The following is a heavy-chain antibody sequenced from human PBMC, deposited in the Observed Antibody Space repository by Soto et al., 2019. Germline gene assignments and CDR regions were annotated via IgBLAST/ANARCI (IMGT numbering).Heavy chain of an antibody. D-gene: IGHD2-2*01. Sequence: SETLSLTCTVSGGSISSGGYYWSWIRQHPGKGLEWIGYIYYSGSTYYNPSLKSRVTISVDTSKNQFSLKLSSVTAADTAVYYCASDWENCSSTGCCYGMDVWGQGTTVTVSS. CDR2: IYYSGST. CDR3: ASDWENCSSTGCCYGMDV. V-gene: IGHV4-31*03. J-gene: IGHJ6*02. CDR1: GGSISSGGYY.